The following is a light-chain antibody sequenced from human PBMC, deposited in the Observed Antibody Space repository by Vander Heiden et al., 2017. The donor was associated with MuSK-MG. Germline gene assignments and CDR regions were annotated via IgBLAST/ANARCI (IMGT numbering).Light chain of an antibody. J-gene: IGKJ2*01. CDR2: WAS. CDR3: QQDDHIPYT. V-gene: IGKV4-1*01. Sequence: DIVMTQSPDSLAVSLGERATINCKSSQSVLYSSNKQNYLAWYQQKAGQPPKLLVYWASTRESGVPDRFSGSGSGTDFTLTISSLQAEDAAVYYCQQDDHIPYTFGQGTKLEIK. CDR1: QSVLYSSNKQNY.